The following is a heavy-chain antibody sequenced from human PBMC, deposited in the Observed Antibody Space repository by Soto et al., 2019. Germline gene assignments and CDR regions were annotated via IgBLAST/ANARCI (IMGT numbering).Heavy chain of an antibody. D-gene: IGHD1-20*01. J-gene: IGHJ4*02. CDR3: AKGRVNWNYFDY. V-gene: IGHV4-38-2*01. CDR2: IYHSGTT. Sequence: SETLSLTCAVSGGSIISNYWWAWIRQSPGKGLVWIGSIYHSGTTFYNPSLESRVIISLDTSESRFALRLTSVTAADSAVYYCAKGRVNWNYFDYWGQGTLVTVSS. CDR1: GGSIISNYW.